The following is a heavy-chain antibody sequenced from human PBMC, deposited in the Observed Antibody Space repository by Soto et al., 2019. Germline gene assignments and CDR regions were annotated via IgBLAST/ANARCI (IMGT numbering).Heavy chain of an antibody. CDR3: ASSDIVVVPAAIGALGNWFDP. D-gene: IGHD2-2*01. CDR2: IIPIFGTA. J-gene: IGHJ5*02. CDR1: GGTFSSYA. Sequence: GASVQVSCKASGGTFSSYAISWVRQAPGQGLEWMGGIIPIFGTANYAQKFQGRVTITADKSTSTAYMELSSLRSEDTAVYYCASSDIVVVPAAIGALGNWFDPWGQGTLVTVSS. V-gene: IGHV1-69*06.